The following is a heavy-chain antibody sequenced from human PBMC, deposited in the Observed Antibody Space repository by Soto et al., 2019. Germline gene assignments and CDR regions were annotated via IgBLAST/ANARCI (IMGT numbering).Heavy chain of an antibody. CDR2: FDPEDGET. Sequence: ASVKVSCKVSGYTLTELSMHWVRQAPGKGLEWMGGFDPEDGETIYAQKFQSRVTMTEDTSTDTAYMELSSLRSEDTAVYYCATGVAYYYDSSVYYWGQGTLVTVSS. J-gene: IGHJ4*02. V-gene: IGHV1-24*01. CDR1: GYTLTELS. CDR3: ATGVAYYYDSSVYY. D-gene: IGHD3-22*01.